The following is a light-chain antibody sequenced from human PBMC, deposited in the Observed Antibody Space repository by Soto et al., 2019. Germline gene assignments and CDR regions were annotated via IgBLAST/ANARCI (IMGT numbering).Light chain of an antibody. CDR3: QHGRT. V-gene: IGKV3-15*01. CDR1: QSVSTN. Sequence: EIMMTQSPATLSVKPGERATLSCRASQSVSTNLAWYQQKPGQAPRLLIYGASTRATGIPARFSGSGSGTEFTLTISSLQSEDFAVYYCQHGRTFGQGTIVDVK. CDR2: GAS. J-gene: IGKJ1*01.